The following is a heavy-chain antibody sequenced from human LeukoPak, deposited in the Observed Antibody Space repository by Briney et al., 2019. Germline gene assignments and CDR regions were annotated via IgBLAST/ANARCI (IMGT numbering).Heavy chain of an antibody. V-gene: IGHV4-30-4*08. Sequence: PSETLSLTCTVSGGSISSGDYYWSWIRQPPGKGLEWIGYIYYIGSTFYNPSLKSRVTISGDTSKNQFSLELSSVTAADTAVYYCARHGIVDTSRKYYFDYWGQGTLVTVSS. J-gene: IGHJ4*02. CDR2: IYYIGST. D-gene: IGHD5-18*01. CDR1: GGSISSGDYY. CDR3: ARHGIVDTSRKYYFDY.